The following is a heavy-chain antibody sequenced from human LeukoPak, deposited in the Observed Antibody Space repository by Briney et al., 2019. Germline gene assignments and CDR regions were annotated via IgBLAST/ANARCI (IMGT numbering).Heavy chain of an antibody. J-gene: IGHJ6*02. V-gene: IGHV4-31*03. CDR3: ARDITEWLWLHGMDV. D-gene: IGHD3-3*01. CDR2: IYYSGST. Sequence: PSDTLSLTCTVSRGSISSGGYYWSWIRQHPGKGLEWIGYIYYSGSTYYNPSLKSRVTISVDTSKNQFSLKLSSVTAADTAVYYCARDITEWLWLHGMDVWGQGTTVTVSS. CDR1: RGSISSGGYY.